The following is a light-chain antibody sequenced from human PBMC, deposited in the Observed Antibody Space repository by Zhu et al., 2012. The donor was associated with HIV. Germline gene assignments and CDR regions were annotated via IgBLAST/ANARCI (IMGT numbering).Light chain of an antibody. J-gene: IGKJ4*01. Sequence: EIVLTQSPGTLSLSPRERATLSCRASQSVSNNYLAWYLQKPGQAPRLLIYGASSRATGIPDRFSGSGSGTDFTLTISRLEPEDFAVYYCQQYGRSTTFGGGTKVEIK. CDR3: QQYGRSTT. V-gene: IGKV3-20*01. CDR1: QSVSNNY. CDR2: GAS.